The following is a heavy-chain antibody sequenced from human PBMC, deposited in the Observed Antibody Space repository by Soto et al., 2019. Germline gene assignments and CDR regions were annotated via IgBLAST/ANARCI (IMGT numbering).Heavy chain of an antibody. CDR2: VYRTGST. D-gene: IGHD6-13*01. J-gene: IGHJ4*02. CDR3: ASVNLAAAGEFDY. V-gene: IGHV4-4*02. Sequence: QVQLQESGPGLVKPSETLSLTCAVSSDSVSNNNWWGWVRQPPGKGLEWIGEVYRTGSTNYNPSLKSRVTVSMDKSKKLFSLRLFFVTAADTAVYYCASVNLAAAGEFDYWGQGALVTVSS. CDR1: SDSVSNNNW.